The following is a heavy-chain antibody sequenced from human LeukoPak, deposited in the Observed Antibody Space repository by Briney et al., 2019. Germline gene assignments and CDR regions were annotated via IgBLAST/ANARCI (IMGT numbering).Heavy chain of an antibody. CDR3: ARGEGSSWYGWSDY. V-gene: IGHV3-48*01. J-gene: IGHJ4*02. CDR1: GFTFSSYS. Sequence: GGSLRLSCAASGFTFSSYSLNWVRQAPGKGLEWVSYISSSSSTIYYADSLKGRFTISRDNAKNSLYLQMNSLRAEDTAVYYCARGEGSSWYGWSDYWGQGTLVTVSS. CDR2: ISSSSSTI. D-gene: IGHD6-13*01.